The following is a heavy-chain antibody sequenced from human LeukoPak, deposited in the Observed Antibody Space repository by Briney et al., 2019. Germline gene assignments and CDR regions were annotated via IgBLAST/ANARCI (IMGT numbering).Heavy chain of an antibody. D-gene: IGHD3-3*01. V-gene: IGHV3-74*01. CDR1: GFTFSNYW. CDR2: INSDGTGT. Sequence: AGGSLRLSCAASGFTFSNYWMHWVRQAPGKGLVWVSRINSDGTGTTYADSVKGRFTISRDNAKKTLYLQMNSLRAEDTAVYYCARDRWREGSVDYWGQGTLVTVSS. J-gene: IGHJ4*02. CDR3: ARDRWREGSVDY.